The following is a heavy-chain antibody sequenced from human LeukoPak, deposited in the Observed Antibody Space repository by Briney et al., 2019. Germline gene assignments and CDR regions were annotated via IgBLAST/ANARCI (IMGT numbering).Heavy chain of an antibody. CDR3: ARLSKGRYFDYIFDN. D-gene: IGHD3-9*01. Sequence: SETLSLTCTVSGGSVSSTEFYWGWIRQPPGKGLQWKGNIYYTGSTYYNPSLNSRVAMSADTSQNQFPLKMASVTAADTAVYYCARLSKGRYFDYIFDNWGQGTLVTVSS. CDR2: IYYTGST. J-gene: IGHJ4*02. CDR1: GGSVSSTEFY. V-gene: IGHV4-39*01.